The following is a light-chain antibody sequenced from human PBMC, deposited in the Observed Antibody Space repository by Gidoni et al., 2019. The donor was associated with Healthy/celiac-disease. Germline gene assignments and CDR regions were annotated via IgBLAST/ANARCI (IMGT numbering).Light chain of an antibody. J-gene: IGKJ1*01. V-gene: IGKV1-5*01. Sequence: DIQMTQSPSTLSASVGDRVTITCRASQSISSWFAWYQQKPGKAAKLLIYDASSLESGVPSRFSGSGSGTEFTLTISSLQPDDFATYYCQQYNSYSQTFGQGTKVEIK. CDR1: QSISSW. CDR3: QQYNSYSQT. CDR2: DAS.